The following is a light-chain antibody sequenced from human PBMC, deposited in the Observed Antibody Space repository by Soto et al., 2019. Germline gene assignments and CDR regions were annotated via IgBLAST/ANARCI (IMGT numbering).Light chain of an antibody. V-gene: IGLV2-14*01. J-gene: IGLJ2*01. CDR3: SSYTSSSTLV. Sequence: QSALTQPASASGSPGQSITISCTGTSSDVGGYNYVSWYQQHPGKAPKLMIYEVSNRPSGVSNRFSGSKSGNTASLTISGLQAEDVADYYSSSYTSSSTLVFGGGTKLTVL. CDR2: EVS. CDR1: SSDVGGYNY.